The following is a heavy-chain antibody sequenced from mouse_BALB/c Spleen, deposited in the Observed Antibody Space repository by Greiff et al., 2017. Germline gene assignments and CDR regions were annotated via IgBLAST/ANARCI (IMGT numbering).Heavy chain of an antibody. J-gene: IGHJ2*01. CDR2: ISSGGSYT. V-gene: IGHV5-6*01. CDR3: ARPPYLDY. CDR1: GFTFSSYG. Sequence: EVMLVESGGDLVKPGGSLKLSCAASGFTFSSYGMSWVRQTPDKRLEWVATISSGGSYTYYPDSVKGRFTISRDNAKNTLYLQMSSLKSEDTAMYYCARPPYLDYWGQGTTLTVSS.